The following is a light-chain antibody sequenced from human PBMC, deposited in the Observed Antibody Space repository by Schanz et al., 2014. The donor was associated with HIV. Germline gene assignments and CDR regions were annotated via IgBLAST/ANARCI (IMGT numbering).Light chain of an antibody. CDR2: EVS. Sequence: QSALTQPASVSGSPGQSITISCTGTSSDVGSYNLVSWYQQHPGKALKLMIYEVSERPSGVSNRFSGSKSGTSATLGITGLQTGDEADYYCGTWDSSLSVVLFGGGTKLTVL. V-gene: IGLV2-14*02. J-gene: IGLJ2*01. CDR1: SSDVGSYNL. CDR3: GTWDSSLSVVL.